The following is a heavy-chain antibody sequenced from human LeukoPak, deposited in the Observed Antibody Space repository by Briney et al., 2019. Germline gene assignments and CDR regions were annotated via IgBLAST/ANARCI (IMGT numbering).Heavy chain of an antibody. CDR1: GLTFINYW. D-gene: IGHD1-26*01. V-gene: IGHV3-7*03. Sequence: GGPLRLSCAGSGLTFINYWMTWVRQFPGKGLEWVANINRDGSGKYYLPSVRGRFTISKDDAKDSLYLQMDSLRPEDTAIYYCARVEYSGNGNLYWGQGTLVTVSS. CDR2: INRDGSGK. CDR3: ARVEYSGNGNLY. J-gene: IGHJ4*02.